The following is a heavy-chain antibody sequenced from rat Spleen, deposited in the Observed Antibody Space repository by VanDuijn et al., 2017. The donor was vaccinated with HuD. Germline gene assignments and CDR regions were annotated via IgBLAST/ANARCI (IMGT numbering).Heavy chain of an antibody. CDR1: GFTFNNYW. D-gene: IGHD1-4*01. CDR2: ITNTGGST. J-gene: IGHJ3*01. CDR3: ATAGTRVSRFAY. Sequence: EVQLVESGGGLVQPGRSLKLSCVASGFTFNNYWMTWIRQAPGKGLEWVASITNTGGSTYYRDSVKGRFTISRNNAKSSLYLHMDSLRSEDTATYYCATAGTRVSRFAYWGQGTLVTVSS. V-gene: IGHV5-31*01.